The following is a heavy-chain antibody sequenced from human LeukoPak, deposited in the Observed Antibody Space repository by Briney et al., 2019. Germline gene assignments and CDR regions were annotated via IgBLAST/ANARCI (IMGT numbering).Heavy chain of an antibody. D-gene: IGHD5-24*01. CDR1: GFTFNTYD. J-gene: IGHJ4*02. CDR2: IGTAGDT. CDR3: ARGYSYRFEY. V-gene: IGHV3-13*01. Sequence: GGSLRLSCVASGFTFNTYDMHWVRQAPGKGLEWVSVIGTAGDTYYQASVRGRFTISRESAKNSLYLQMNSLRGGDTAVYYCARGYSYRFEYWGQGTPVIVSS.